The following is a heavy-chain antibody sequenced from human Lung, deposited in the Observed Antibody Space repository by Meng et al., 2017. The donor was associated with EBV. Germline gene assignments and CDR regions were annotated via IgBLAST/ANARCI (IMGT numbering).Heavy chain of an antibody. Sequence: QVQLQQSGPGLVKPSXXXXLXXAISWDSVSSNSATWNWIRQSPSRGLEWLGRTYYRSKWYTDYALSVKSRININPDTSKNQFSLQLNSVTPEDTAVYYCARDERSWYYFDYWGQGTLVTVSS. CDR2: TYYRSKWYT. D-gene: IGHD6-13*01. CDR1: WDSVSSNSAT. V-gene: IGHV6-1*01. CDR3: ARDERSWYYFDY. J-gene: IGHJ4*02.